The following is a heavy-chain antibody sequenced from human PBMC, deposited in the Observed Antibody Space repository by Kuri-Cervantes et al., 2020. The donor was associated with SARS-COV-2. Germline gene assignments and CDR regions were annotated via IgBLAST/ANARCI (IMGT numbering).Heavy chain of an antibody. V-gene: IGHV1-69*13. CDR2: NTPLFGKP. Sequence: SVKVSCKASGGTFSTYAIIWVRQAPGQGLEWMGGNTPLFGKPNYAQKFQGRATITADESTSTAYMDLTSLTSEDTAVYYCAREHGWYAPDYYYGMDVWGQGTTVTVSS. CDR1: GGTFSTYA. D-gene: IGHD6-19*01. CDR3: AREHGWYAPDYYYGMDV. J-gene: IGHJ6*02.